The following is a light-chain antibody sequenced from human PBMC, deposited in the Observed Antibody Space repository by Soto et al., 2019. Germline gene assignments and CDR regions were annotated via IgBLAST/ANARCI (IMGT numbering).Light chain of an antibody. CDR1: QTLRTW. CDR2: EVS. V-gene: IGKV1-5*01. J-gene: IGKJ4*01. CDR3: QQYNGYPLT. Sequence: DIQMTQSPSTLSASVGDRVTITCRASQTLRTWLAWYQQKPGKAPKLLIYEVSILQSGVPSRFSGSGSGTEFTLTISSLQADDFATYYCQQYNGYPLTVGGGTKVEFK.